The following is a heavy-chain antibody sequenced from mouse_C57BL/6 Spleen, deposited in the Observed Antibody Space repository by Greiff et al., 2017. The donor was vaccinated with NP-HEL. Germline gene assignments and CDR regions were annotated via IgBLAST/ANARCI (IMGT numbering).Heavy chain of an antibody. Sequence: EVQLQQSGPELVKPGASVKISCKASGYTFTDYYMNWVKQSHGKSLEWIGDINPNNGGTSYNQKFKGKATLTVDKSSSTAYMELRSLTSEDSAVYYCARGDDGYPPFAYWGQGTLVTVSA. D-gene: IGHD2-3*01. V-gene: IGHV1-26*01. J-gene: IGHJ3*01. CDR2: INPNNGGT. CDR1: GYTFTDYY. CDR3: ARGDDGYPPFAY.